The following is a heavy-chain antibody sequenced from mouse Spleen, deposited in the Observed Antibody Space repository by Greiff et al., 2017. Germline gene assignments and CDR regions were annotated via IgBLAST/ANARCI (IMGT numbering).Heavy chain of an antibody. D-gene: IGHD2-2*01. V-gene: IGHV5-16*02. CDR1: GFTFSDYY. Sequence: EVMLVESEGGLVQPGSSMKLSCTASGFTFSDYYMAWVRQVPEKGLEWVANINYDGSSTYYLDSLKSRFIISRDNAKNILYLQMSSLKSEDTATYYCARRGYHGYFDYWGQGTTLTVSS. J-gene: IGHJ2*01. CDR3: ARRGYHGYFDY. CDR2: INYDGSST.